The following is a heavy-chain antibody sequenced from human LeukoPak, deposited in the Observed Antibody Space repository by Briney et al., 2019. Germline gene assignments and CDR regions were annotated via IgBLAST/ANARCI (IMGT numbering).Heavy chain of an antibody. V-gene: IGHV3-7*01. CDR3: ASGEVGVVYRAGGRYYYYYHAMDV. J-gene: IGHJ6*02. D-gene: IGHD2-15*01. CDR1: GFTFSSSW. Sequence: GGSLRLSCATSGFTFSSSWMSWVRQAPGKGLECVANIKEDGREKYYVDSVKGRFTISRDNAKNSLYLQMSSLRAEDTAVYYCASGEVGVVYRAGGRYYYYYHAMDVWGQGTTVTVSS. CDR2: IKEDGREK.